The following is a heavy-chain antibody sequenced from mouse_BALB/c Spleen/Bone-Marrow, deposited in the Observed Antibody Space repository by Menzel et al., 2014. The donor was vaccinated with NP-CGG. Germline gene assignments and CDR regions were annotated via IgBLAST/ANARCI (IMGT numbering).Heavy chain of an antibody. CDR2: INPGSGDT. CDR1: GYAFTTYL. V-gene: IGHV1-54*01. Sequence: QVQLKQSGAELVRPGTSVKVSCKASGYAFTTYLMEWVKQRPGQGLEWIGVINPGSGDTHYNEKFKDKATLTADKSSSTAYMQLSSLTSDDSAVYFCARNANWLFTYWGQGTLVTVSA. D-gene: IGHD4-1*01. J-gene: IGHJ3*01. CDR3: ARNANWLFTY.